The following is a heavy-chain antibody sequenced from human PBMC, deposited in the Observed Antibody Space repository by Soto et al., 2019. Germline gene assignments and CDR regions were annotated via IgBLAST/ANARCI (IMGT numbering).Heavy chain of an antibody. J-gene: IGHJ3*02. V-gene: IGHV4-59*08. CDR1: GGSISSYY. D-gene: IGHD6-19*01. CDR2: IYYSGST. Sequence: PSETLSLTCTVSGGSISSYYWSWIRQPPGKGLEWIGYIYYSGSTNYNPSLKSRVTISVDTSKNQFSLKLSSVTAADTAVYYCARLGRSSGWIDAFDIWGQGTMVTVSS. CDR3: ARLGRSSGWIDAFDI.